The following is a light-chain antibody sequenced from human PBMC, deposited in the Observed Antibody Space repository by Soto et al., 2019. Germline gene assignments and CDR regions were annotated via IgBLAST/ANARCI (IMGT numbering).Light chain of an antibody. Sequence: QSVLTQPPSASGTPGQRVTISCSGSSSNIGSLNVNWYQHVPGTAPRLLIYSNNRRPSVVPDRFSGAKSGPSASLAISGLQSEDEADYYCGAWDASLNGVIFGGGTKLTVL. CDR1: SSNIGSLN. CDR3: GAWDASLNGVI. J-gene: IGLJ2*01. CDR2: SNN. V-gene: IGLV1-44*01.